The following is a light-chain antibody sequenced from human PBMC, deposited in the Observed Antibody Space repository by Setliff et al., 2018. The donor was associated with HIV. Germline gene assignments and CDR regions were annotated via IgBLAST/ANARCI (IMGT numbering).Light chain of an antibody. Sequence: QSVLTQPASVSGSPGQSITISCTGTSSDVGAYIYVSWYQQHPGKAPKLMIYEVTHRPSGVSNRFSGSKSGNTASLTISGLQPEDGADYYCSSYTSSSTPVFGTGTKVTVL. J-gene: IGLJ1*01. CDR1: SSDVGAYIY. V-gene: IGLV2-14*01. CDR2: EVT. CDR3: SSYTSSSTPV.